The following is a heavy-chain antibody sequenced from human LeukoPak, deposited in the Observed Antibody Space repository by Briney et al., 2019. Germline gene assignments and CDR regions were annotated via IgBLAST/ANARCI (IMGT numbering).Heavy chain of an antibody. Sequence: PGGSLRISCTASGLTFSNYAMSWVRQAPAKGLEWVAGIDQSGGYIHYADSVKGRFTISRDNSKNTLHLQMSSLRAEDTAVYYCAKDYRGSGEVGETGPLDYWGQGTLVTVSS. CDR2: IDQSGGYI. CDR3: AKDYRGSGEVGETGPLDY. D-gene: IGHD1-14*01. CDR1: GLTFSNYA. J-gene: IGHJ4*02. V-gene: IGHV3-23*01.